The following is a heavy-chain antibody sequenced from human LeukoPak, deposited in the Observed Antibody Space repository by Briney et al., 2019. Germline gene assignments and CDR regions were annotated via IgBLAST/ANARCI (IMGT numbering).Heavy chain of an antibody. CDR3: ARGPYEYLYYFDY. J-gene: IGHJ4*02. Sequence: GGSLRLSCTASGFSFSGHWMHWARQLPGKGLVWVSRISPTGSTTSYADSVKGRFTISRDNSKNTLYLQMNSLRAEDTAVYYCARGPYEYLYYFDYWGQGTLVTVSS. CDR2: ISPTGSTT. V-gene: IGHV3-74*01. CDR1: GFSFSGHW. D-gene: IGHD2/OR15-2a*01.